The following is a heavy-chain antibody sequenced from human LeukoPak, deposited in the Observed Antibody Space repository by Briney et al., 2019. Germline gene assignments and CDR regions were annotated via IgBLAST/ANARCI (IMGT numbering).Heavy chain of an antibody. CDR2: ISGSGGST. CDR1: GFTFSSYA. V-gene: IGHV3-23*01. Sequence: GGSLRLSCAASGFTFSSYAMSWVRQAPGKGLEWVSAISGSGGSTYYADSVKGRFTISRDNSKNTLYLQMNSLRAEDMAVYYCAKRWLHQRDYFDYWGQGALVTVSS. D-gene: IGHD5-12*01. CDR3: AKRWLHQRDYFDY. J-gene: IGHJ4*02.